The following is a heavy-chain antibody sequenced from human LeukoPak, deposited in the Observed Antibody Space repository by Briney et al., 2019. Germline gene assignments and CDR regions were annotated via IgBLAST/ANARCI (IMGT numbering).Heavy chain of an antibody. J-gene: IGHJ4*02. CDR2: IKQDGSEK. Sequence: PGGSLRLSCAASGLIVSNYWMSWVRQAPGKGLEWVANIKQDGSEKYYVDSVKGRFTISRDNVKNSLYLQMNSLRAEDTAVYYCARGFTYYDSSGQVPFDYWGQGTLVTVSS. CDR3: ARGFTYYDSSGQVPFDY. CDR1: GLIVSNYW. D-gene: IGHD3-22*01. V-gene: IGHV3-7*01.